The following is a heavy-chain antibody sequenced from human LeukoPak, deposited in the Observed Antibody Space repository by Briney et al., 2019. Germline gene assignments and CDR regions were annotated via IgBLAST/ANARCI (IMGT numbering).Heavy chain of an antibody. CDR3: AGGYSYGYDY. J-gene: IGHJ4*02. CDR1: GYSISSGFY. V-gene: IGHV4-38-2*02. CDR2: IYHSGST. Sequence: PSETLSLTCTVSGYSISSGFYWGWIRQPPGKGLEWIGSIYHSGSTHYNSSLKSRVTISVDTSKNQLSLKLSSVTAADTAVYYCAGGYSYGYDYWGQGTLVTVSS. D-gene: IGHD5-18*01.